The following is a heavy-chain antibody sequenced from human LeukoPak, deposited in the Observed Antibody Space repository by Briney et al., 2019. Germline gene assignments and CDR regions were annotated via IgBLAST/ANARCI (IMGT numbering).Heavy chain of an antibody. CDR2: INGDGINT. Sequence: GGSLRLSCAASGFTFSNDYMHWVRQAPGKGLEWVSRINGDGINTAYADSVKGRFTISRDNAKNTVYLQMNSLRAEDTALYFCARDHSPGWFDPWGQGALVTVSS. J-gene: IGHJ5*02. V-gene: IGHV3-74*01. CDR3: ARDHSPGWFDP. CDR1: GFTFSNDY.